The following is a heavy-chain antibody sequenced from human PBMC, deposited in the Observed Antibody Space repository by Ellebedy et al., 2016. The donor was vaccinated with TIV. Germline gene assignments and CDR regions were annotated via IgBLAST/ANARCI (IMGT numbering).Heavy chain of an antibody. CDR3: ARDLRAYCSGGSCYSGGP. Sequence: GESLKISCAASGFTFSSYWMHWVRQAPGKGLVWVSRINSDGSSTSYADSVKGRFTISRDNAKNTLYLQMNSLRAEDTALYHCARDLRAYCSGGSCYSGGPWGQGTLVTVSS. J-gene: IGHJ5*02. D-gene: IGHD2-15*01. V-gene: IGHV3-74*01. CDR2: INSDGSST. CDR1: GFTFSSYW.